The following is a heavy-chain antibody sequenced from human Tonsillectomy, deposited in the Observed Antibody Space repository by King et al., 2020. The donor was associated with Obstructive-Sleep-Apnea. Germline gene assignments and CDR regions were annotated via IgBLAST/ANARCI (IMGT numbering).Heavy chain of an antibody. Sequence: VQLQESGPGLVKASETLSLTCTVSGFAINFGFYWGWIRQSPGGDLEWIGSIHHSGSAYYSPSLKSRLTMSIDTSRNKISLKVNSVTATDTAVYYCARVGARGVLSLGEYWGQGTLVIVSS. CDR2: IHHSGSA. CDR1: GFAINFGFY. CDR3: ARVGARGVLSLGEY. J-gene: IGHJ4*02. D-gene: IGHD3-10*01. V-gene: IGHV4-38-2*02.